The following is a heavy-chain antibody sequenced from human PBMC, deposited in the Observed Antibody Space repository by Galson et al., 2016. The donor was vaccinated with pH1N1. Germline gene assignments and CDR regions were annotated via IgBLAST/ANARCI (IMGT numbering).Heavy chain of an antibody. J-gene: IGHJ4*02. V-gene: IGHV3-7*01. CDR2: IKEDGSEK. D-gene: IGHD6-19*01. CDR1: GFDFNNYW. CDR3: AREVGGRSSY. Sequence: LRLSCAASGFDFNNYWMNRVRQAPGKGLEWVASIKEDGSEKLYGDSVKGRFTISRDNAKNSLYLQMNSLRVEDTSVYFCAREVGGRSSYWGQGALVTVSS.